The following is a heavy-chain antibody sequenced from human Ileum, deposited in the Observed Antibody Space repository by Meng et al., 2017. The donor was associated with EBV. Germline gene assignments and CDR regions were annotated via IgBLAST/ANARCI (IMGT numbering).Heavy chain of an antibody. J-gene: IGHJ5*02. CDR1: GGCIRSSY. CDR3: AMRKVEMRAITPDNWLDP. CDR2: ISDSGST. Sequence: LGRGSGWGKSSGTVSLVWIVYGGCIRSSYWKWVRQSPGKGLEWIGRISDSGSTNYNPSLQSRVTISVDTSKNQVSLKLSSVPPADPAVYYCAMRKVEMRAITPDNWLDPWGQGTLVTVSS. V-gene: IGHV4-59*01. D-gene: IGHD2-21*01.